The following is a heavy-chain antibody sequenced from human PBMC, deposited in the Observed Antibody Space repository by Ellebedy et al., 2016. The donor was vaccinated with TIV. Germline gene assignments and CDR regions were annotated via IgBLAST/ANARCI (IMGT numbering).Heavy chain of an antibody. CDR3: ARDPALPRGRFDT. V-gene: IGHV4-39*07. CDR1: GGSISNSDYY. Sequence: MPSETLSLTCTVSGGSISNSDYYWNWIRQPPGKGLEWIGSIYYSGSAYYNPSLKIRVTVSVDTSKNQFSLNLRSVTAADTAVYYYARDPALPRGRFDTWGQGTLVTVSS. CDR2: IYYSGSA. J-gene: IGHJ5*02.